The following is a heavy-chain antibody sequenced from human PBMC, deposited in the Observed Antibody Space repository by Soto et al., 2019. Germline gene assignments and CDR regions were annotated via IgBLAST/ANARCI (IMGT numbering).Heavy chain of an antibody. D-gene: IGHD6-13*01. Sequence: QVQLVESGGGVVQPGRSLRLSCAASGFTFSSYAMHWVRQAPGTGLEWVAVISYDGSNKYYADSVKGRFTISRDNSKNTLYLQMTSLRAEDTAVYYCASLGIAAAGNDYWGQGTLVTVSS. CDR2: ISYDGSNK. J-gene: IGHJ4*02. CDR3: ASLGIAAAGNDY. CDR1: GFTFSSYA. V-gene: IGHV3-30-3*01.